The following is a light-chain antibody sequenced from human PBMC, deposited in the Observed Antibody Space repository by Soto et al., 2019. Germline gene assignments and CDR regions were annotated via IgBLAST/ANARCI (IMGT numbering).Light chain of an antibody. J-gene: IGKJ1*01. CDR1: QSVDNSN. V-gene: IGKV3-20*01. Sequence: EIVLTQSPGTLSLSPGERATLSCRASQSVDNSNLAWYQQKLGRAPRLLISGASTRATGIPDRFSGSGSGTDFTLTIARLEPEDFAVYYCQQYGNSPQTFGQGTKVDIK. CDR3: QQYGNSPQT. CDR2: GAS.